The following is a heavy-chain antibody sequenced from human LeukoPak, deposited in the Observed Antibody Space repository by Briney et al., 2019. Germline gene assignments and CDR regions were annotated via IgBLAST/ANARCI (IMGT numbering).Heavy chain of an antibody. J-gene: IGHJ4*02. V-gene: IGHV4-59*08. CDR3: ARRDSSSDFDY. D-gene: IGHD6-6*01. Sequence: SETLSLTCTVSGGSISSYYWSWIRQPPGKGLEWIGYINYSGSTSYNPSLKSRVTISVDTSKNQFSLKLRSVTAADTAVYYCARRDSSSDFDYWGQGTLVTVSS. CDR1: GGSISSYY. CDR2: INYSGST.